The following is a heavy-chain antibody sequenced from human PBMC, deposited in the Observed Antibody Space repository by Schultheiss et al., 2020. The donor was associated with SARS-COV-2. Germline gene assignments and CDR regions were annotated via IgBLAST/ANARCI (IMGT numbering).Heavy chain of an antibody. D-gene: IGHD2-15*01. J-gene: IGHJ6*02. CDR1: GFTFSSYA. CDR3: ARDVETDYSMDV. V-gene: IGHV3-23*01. CDR2: ISGSGGST. Sequence: GGSLRLSCAASGFTFSSYAMSWVRQAPGKGLEWVSAISGSGGSTYYADSVKGRFTISRDNAKNSLYLQMNSLRAEDTAVYYCARDVETDYSMDVWGQGTTVTVSS.